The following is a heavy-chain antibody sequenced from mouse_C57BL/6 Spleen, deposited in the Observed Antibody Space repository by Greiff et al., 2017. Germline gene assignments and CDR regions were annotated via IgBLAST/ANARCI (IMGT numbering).Heavy chain of an antibody. V-gene: IGHV1-19*01. CDR3: ARGGGYIDV. Sequence: VQLQQSGPVLVKPGASVKMSCKASGYTFTDYYMNWVKQSHGKSLEWIGVINPYNGGTSYNQKFKGKATLTVDKSSSTAYMELNSLTSEDSAVYYCARGGGYIDVWGTGTTVTVSS. CDR1: GYTFTDYY. CDR2: INPYNGGT. J-gene: IGHJ1*03.